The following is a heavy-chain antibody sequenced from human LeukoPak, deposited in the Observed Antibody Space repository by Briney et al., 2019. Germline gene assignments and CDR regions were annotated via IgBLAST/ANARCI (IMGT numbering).Heavy chain of an antibody. CDR1: GFSFSNYE. Sequence: GGSLRLSCAASGFSFSNYEMNWVRQAPGKGLEWVSHIDSGTTIYYADSVKGRFTISRDNAENSLYLQLNSLRADDTAVYYCARDSDHGAAGRGYAFDFWGQGTMVTVSS. V-gene: IGHV3-48*03. CDR3: ARDSDHGAAGRGYAFDF. CDR2: IDSGTTI. J-gene: IGHJ3*01. D-gene: IGHD6-13*01.